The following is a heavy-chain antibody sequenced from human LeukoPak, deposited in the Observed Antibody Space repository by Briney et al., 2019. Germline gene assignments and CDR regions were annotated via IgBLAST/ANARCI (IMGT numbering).Heavy chain of an antibody. Sequence: GGSLRLSCTASGLLFGDYAMTWVRQAPGKGLEWVGFIRSKPYGGTAEYAASVKGRFTISRDDSKTIAYLDMNSLRAEDTAVYYCARPLNWGSRRGFNWFDPWGQGTLVTVSS. CDR1: GLLFGDYA. D-gene: IGHD7-27*01. CDR3: ARPLNWGSRRGFNWFDP. V-gene: IGHV3-49*04. CDR2: IRSKPYGGTA. J-gene: IGHJ5*02.